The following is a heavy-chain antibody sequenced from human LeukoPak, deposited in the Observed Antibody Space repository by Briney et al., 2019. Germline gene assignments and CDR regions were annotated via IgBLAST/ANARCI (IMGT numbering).Heavy chain of an antibody. V-gene: IGHV3-48*03. CDR3: ARVVSGAGNYHMDV. Sequence: GGSLRLSCAASGFAFSSFGMIWVRQAPGKRLEWISYIRSSGTTIDYADSVKGRFTISRNNAKTSLYLQMNSLRAEDTAVYYCARVVSGAGNYHMDVWGKGTSVTVSS. CDR2: IRSSGTTI. J-gene: IGHJ6*03. D-gene: IGHD1-26*01. CDR1: GFAFSSFG.